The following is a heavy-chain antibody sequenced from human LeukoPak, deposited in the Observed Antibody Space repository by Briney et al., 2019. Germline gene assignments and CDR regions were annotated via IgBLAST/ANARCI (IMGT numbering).Heavy chain of an antibody. CDR1: GGTFSSYA. CDR2: IIPIFGTA. V-gene: IGHV1-69*05. CDR3: ARGLKDGIAAANYPLFNYMDV. Sequence: SVKVSCKASGGTFSSYAISWVRQAPGQGLEWMGGIIPIFGTANYAQKFQGRVTITTDESTSTAYMELSSLRSEDTAVYYCARGLKDGIAAANYPLFNYMDVWGKGTTVTVSS. D-gene: IGHD6-13*01. J-gene: IGHJ6*03.